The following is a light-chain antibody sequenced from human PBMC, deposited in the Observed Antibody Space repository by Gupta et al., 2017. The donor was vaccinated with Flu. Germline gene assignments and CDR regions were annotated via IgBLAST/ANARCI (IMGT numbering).Light chain of an antibody. CDR2: ATS. CDR3: QQYNSYPLT. CDR1: QDIGNW. Sequence: DVQMTQSPSTLSVSVGDRVTITCRASQDIGNWLAWYQQKPESAPRSLIFATSSLRSGVPSRFSGSGSGTDFTLTVTGLLAEDVETYYCQQYNSYPLTFGGGTKVEI. V-gene: IGKV1D-16*01. J-gene: IGKJ4*01.